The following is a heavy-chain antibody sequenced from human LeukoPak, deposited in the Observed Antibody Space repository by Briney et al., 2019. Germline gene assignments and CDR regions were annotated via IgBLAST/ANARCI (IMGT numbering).Heavy chain of an antibody. CDR2: IIPIFGTA. Sequence: ASVKVSCKASGYTFTSYYMHWVRQAPGQGLEWMGGIIPIFGTANYAQKFQGRVTITADKSTSTAYMELSSLRSEDTAVYYCARGEYYYDSRPYYYYYYMDVWAKGPRSPSP. V-gene: IGHV1-69*06. CDR3: ARGEYYYDSRPYYYYYYMDV. D-gene: IGHD3-22*01. J-gene: IGHJ6*03. CDR1: GYTFTSYY.